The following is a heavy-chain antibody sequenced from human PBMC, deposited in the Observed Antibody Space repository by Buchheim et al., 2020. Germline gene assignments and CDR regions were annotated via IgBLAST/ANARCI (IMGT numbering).Heavy chain of an antibody. CDR3: AGGPHIVVVPAANFDY. CDR1: GFTFSSYE. Sequence: EVQLVESGGGLVQPGGSLRLSCAASGFTFSSYEMNWVRQAPGKGLEWVSYISSSGSTIYYADSVKGRFTLSRDNAKNSLYLQMNSLRAEDTAVYYCAGGPHIVVVPAANFDYWGQGTL. J-gene: IGHJ4*02. CDR2: ISSSGSTI. D-gene: IGHD2-2*01. V-gene: IGHV3-48*03.